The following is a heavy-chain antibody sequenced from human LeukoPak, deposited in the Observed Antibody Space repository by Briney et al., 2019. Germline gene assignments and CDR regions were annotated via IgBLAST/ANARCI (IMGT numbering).Heavy chain of an antibody. J-gene: IGHJ6*03. Sequence: SETLSLTCAVYGGSFSGYYWSWIRQPPGEGLEWIGEINHSGSTNYNPSLKSRVTISVDTSKNQFSLKLSSVTAADTAVYYCARRIAPPGYYYYYMDVWGKGTTVTVSS. CDR1: GGSFSGYY. D-gene: IGHD6-13*01. V-gene: IGHV4-34*01. CDR3: ARRIAPPGYYYYYMDV. CDR2: INHSGST.